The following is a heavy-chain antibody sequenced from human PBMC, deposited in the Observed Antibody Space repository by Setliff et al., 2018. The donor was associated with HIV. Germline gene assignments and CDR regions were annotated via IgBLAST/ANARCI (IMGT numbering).Heavy chain of an antibody. Sequence: PSETLSLTCAVYGGSFSGYYWSWIRQPPGKGLEWIGEINHSGSTKYNPSLQSRVTISIDTSKNQFSMRLSSVTAEDTAMYYCARTLGAYSSSSDPFDYWGQGALVTVSS. CDR1: GGSFSGYY. J-gene: IGHJ4*02. D-gene: IGHD6-6*01. CDR2: INHSGST. CDR3: ARTLGAYSSSSDPFDY. V-gene: IGHV4-34*01.